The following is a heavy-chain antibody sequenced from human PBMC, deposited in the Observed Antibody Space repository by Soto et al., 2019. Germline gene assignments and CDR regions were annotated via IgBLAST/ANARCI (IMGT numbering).Heavy chain of an antibody. CDR2: IYSGGST. V-gene: IGHV3-66*01. Sequence: PGGSLRLSCAASGFTVSSNYMSWVRQAPGKGLEWVSVIYSGGSTYYADSVKGRFTISRDNSKNTLYLQMNSLRAEDTAVYYCASGFCSGGSCYPYYFDYRGQRISVTVSS. CDR3: ASGFCSGGSCYPYYFDY. D-gene: IGHD2-15*01. CDR1: GFTVSSNY. J-gene: IGHJ4*02.